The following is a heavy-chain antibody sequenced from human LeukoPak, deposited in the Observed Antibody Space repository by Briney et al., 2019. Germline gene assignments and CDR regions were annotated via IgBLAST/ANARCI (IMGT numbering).Heavy chain of an antibody. CDR2: IYYSGST. J-gene: IGHJ4*02. Sequence: PSETLSLTCTVSGGSISSTNYYWGWIRQPPGKGLEWIGSIYYSGSTYYNPSLKSRLTISLDTSKNQFSLRLSSVTAADTAFYYCARRYDWNDRWDWGQGTLVTVSP. V-gene: IGHV4-39*07. D-gene: IGHD1-1*01. CDR3: ARRYDWNDRWD. CDR1: GGSISSTNYY.